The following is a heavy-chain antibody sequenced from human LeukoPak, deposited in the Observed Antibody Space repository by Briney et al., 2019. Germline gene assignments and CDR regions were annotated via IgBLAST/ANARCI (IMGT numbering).Heavy chain of an antibody. Sequence: ETLSLTCTVSGGSISSSSYYWGWIRQPPGKGLEWIGSIYYSGSTYYNPSLKSRVTISVDTSKNQFSLKLSSVTAADTAVYYCAGNVDTAMVFFDYWGQGTLVTVSS. V-gene: IGHV4-39*07. CDR3: AGNVDTAMVFFDY. D-gene: IGHD5-18*01. CDR2: IYYSGST. J-gene: IGHJ4*02. CDR1: GGSISSSSYY.